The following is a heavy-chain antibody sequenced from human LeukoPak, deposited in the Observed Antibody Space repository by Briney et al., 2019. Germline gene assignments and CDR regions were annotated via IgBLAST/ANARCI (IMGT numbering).Heavy chain of an antibody. CDR2: INPNSGGT. J-gene: IGHJ1*01. V-gene: IGHV1-2*04. Sequence: ASVKVSCKASGYTFTGYYMHWVRQAPGQGLEWMGWINPNSGGTNYAQKFRGWVIMTRDTSISTAYMELSRLRSDDTAVYYCARGGGYYDSSGYYYLAEYFQHWGQGTLVTVSS. CDR1: GYTFTGYY. CDR3: ARGGGYYDSSGYYYLAEYFQH. D-gene: IGHD3-22*01.